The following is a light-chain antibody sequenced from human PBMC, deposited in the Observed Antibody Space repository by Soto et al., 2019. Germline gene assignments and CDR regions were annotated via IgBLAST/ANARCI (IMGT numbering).Light chain of an antibody. CDR2: YDD. Sequence: QSALTQPPSASGSPGHSFTISCTGTSSDVGGYVYVSWYQQLPGKAPKLLIYYDDLLPSGVSDRFSGSKSGTSASLAISGLQSEDEADHSCAAWADSLNGRVFGTGTKVTVL. J-gene: IGLJ1*01. V-gene: IGLV1-36*01. CDR1: SSDVGGYVY. CDR3: AAWADSLNGRV.